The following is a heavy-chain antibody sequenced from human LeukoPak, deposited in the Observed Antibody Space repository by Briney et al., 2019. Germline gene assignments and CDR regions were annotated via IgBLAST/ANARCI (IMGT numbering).Heavy chain of an antibody. Sequence: GGSLRLSCAASGFTVSSNYMSWVRQAPGKGLEWVSVIYSGGSTYYADYVKGRFTISRDNSKNTLYLQMNSLRAEDTAVYYCASLGSSTPGAYFDYWGQGTLVTVSS. J-gene: IGHJ4*02. CDR1: GFTVSSNY. CDR2: IYSGGST. D-gene: IGHD2-2*01. V-gene: IGHV3-66*01. CDR3: ASLGSSTPGAYFDY.